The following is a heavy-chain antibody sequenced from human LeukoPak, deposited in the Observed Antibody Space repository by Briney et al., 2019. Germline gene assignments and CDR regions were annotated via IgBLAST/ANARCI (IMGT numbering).Heavy chain of an antibody. CDR2: ISSNGGGT. V-gene: IGHV3-64*01. D-gene: IGHD6-19*01. CDR1: GFTFSSYA. J-gene: IGHJ5*02. CDR3: ARQKGIAVAGAWFDP. Sequence: GGSLRLSCAASGFTFSSYAMHWVRQAPGKGLEYVSAISSNGGGTYYANSVKGRFTISRDNSKNTLYLQMGSLRAEDMAVYYCARQKGIAVAGAWFDPWGQGTLVTVSS.